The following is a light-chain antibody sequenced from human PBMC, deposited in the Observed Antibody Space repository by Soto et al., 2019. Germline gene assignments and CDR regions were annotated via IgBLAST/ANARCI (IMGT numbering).Light chain of an antibody. CDR3: LQDLDYPIT. J-gene: IGKJ5*01. CDR1: QDIRNE. CDR2: AAS. V-gene: IGKV1-6*01. Sequence: AIQMTQSPSSLSASVGDRVTITCRASQDIRNELGWYQQKPGEAPKLLIYAASNLQSGVPSRFSGSGSDTDFTLTLSSLQPEDFATYYCLQDLDYPITFGQGTRLDIK.